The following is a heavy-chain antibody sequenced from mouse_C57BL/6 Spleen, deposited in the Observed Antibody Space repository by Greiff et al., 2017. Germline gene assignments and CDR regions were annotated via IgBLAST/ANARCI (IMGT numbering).Heavy chain of an antibody. CDR3: ARGGPYYYGSSYPSFDY. Sequence: VQLQQSGPELVKPGASVKISCKASGYTFTDYYMNWVKQSHGKSLEWIGDINPNNGGTSYNQKFKGKATLTVDKSSSTAYMELRSLTSEDSAVYYCARGGPYYYGSSYPSFDYWGQGTTLTVSS. CDR1: GYTFTDYY. D-gene: IGHD1-1*01. J-gene: IGHJ2*01. V-gene: IGHV1-26*01. CDR2: INPNNGGT.